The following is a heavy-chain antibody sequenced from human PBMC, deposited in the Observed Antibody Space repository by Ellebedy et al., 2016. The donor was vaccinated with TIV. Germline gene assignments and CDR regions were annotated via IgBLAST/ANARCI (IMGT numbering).Heavy chain of an antibody. CDR3: ARGRPAVVGALNYGLDV. J-gene: IGHJ6*02. D-gene: IGHD6-19*01. CDR2: IVHTEAT. V-gene: IGHV4-34*01. CDR1: GGSLSGYY. Sequence: MPSETLSLTCAVSGGSLSGYYWSWIRQPPGKGLEWIGEIVHTEATNYNPSLKSRVSISQDTSKSQFSLQLSSVAAADTAVYYCARGRPAVVGALNYGLDVWGQGTTVTVSS.